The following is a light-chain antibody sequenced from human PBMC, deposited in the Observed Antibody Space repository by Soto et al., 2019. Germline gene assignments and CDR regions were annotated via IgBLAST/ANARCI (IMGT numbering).Light chain of an antibody. Sequence: EIVLTQSPGTLSLFPGERATLSCRASQSVSSRNLAWYRQKPGQAPSLLIYGAFNRATGIPDRFSGSGSATDFTLTISRLEPADFAVYYCLLYGDSPPEYTFGHGTKLDIK. CDR1: QSVSSRN. CDR2: GAF. V-gene: IGKV3-20*01. J-gene: IGKJ2*01. CDR3: LLYGDSPPEYT.